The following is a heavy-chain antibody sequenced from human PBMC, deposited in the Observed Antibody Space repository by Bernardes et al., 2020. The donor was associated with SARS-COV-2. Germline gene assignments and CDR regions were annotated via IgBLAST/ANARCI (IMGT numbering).Heavy chain of an antibody. CDR3: AKDLTPSRVQGLFDS. J-gene: IGHJ4*02. D-gene: IGHD3-10*01. CDR2: ISGSGLST. CDR1: GFTFSDYA. V-gene: IGHV3-23*01. Sequence: GGSLRLSCAASGFTFSDYAMHWVRQAPGKGLEWVSTISGSGLSTYYSDSVKGRFTISRDYPKNTLYLHVNSLTAEDTAIYFCAKDLTPSRVQGLFDSWGQGTLLSVSS.